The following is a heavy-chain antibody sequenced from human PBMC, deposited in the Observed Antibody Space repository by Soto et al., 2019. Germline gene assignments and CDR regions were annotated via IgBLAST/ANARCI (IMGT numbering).Heavy chain of an antibody. CDR3: AQGIPGYYYGMDV. CDR2: ISFDGGNK. J-gene: IGHJ6*02. Sequence: QPGGSLRLSCAASGFIFSSYTMHWVRQAPGKGLEWVAVISFDGGNKYYADSVKGRFTISRDNSKNTLFLQMNRLSAEDTAMYYCAQGIPGYYYGMDVWGQGTTVTVSS. V-gene: IGHV3-30-3*01. CDR1: GFIFSSYT. D-gene: IGHD5-18*01.